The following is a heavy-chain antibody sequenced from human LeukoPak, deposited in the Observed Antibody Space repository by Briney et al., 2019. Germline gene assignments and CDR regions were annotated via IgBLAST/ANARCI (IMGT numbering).Heavy chain of an antibody. D-gene: IGHD2-15*01. V-gene: IGHV3-33*01. CDR2: IWYDGSNK. J-gene: IGHJ4*02. Sequence: GGSLRLSCAASGFTFSSYGMHWVRQAPGKGLEWVAVIWYDGSNKYYADSEKGRFTISRDNSKNTLYLQMNSLRAEDTAVYYCARDCSGGSCYSFDYWGQGTLVTVSS. CDR1: GFTFSSYG. CDR3: ARDCSGGSCYSFDY.